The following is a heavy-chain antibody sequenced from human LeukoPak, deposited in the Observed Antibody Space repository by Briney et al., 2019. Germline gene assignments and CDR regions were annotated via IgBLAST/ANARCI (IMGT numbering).Heavy chain of an antibody. V-gene: IGHV3-23*01. J-gene: IGHJ5*02. CDR3: AKDRHDYGDCYNWFDP. CDR2: ISGSGGST. Sequence: GGSLRLSCAASGFTFSSYAMSWVRQAPGKGLEWVSAISGSGGSTYYADSVKGRFTISRDNSKNTLYLQMNSLRAEDTAVYYCAKDRHDYGDCYNWFDPWGQGTLVTVSS. D-gene: IGHD4-17*01. CDR1: GFTFSSYA.